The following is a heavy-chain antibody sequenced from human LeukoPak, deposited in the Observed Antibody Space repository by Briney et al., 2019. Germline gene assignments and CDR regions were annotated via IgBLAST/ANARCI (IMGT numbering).Heavy chain of an antibody. CDR1: GFTVSSNY. Sequence: PGGSLRLSCAASGFTVSSNYMSWVRQAPGKGLEWVSVIYSGGSTYYADSVKGRFTISRGNSKNTLYLQMNSLRAEDTAVYYCARQTGDSWLLPHYDYWGQGTLVTVSS. V-gene: IGHV3-53*01. CDR2: IYSGGST. J-gene: IGHJ4*02. CDR3: ARQTGDSWLLPHYDY. D-gene: IGHD6-19*01.